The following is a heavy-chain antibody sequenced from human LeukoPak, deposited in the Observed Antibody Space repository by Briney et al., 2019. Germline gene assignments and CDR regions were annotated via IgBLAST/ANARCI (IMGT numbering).Heavy chain of an antibody. CDR3: ARSKFGFGATNFDT. V-gene: IGHV4-59*01. Sequence: SGTLSLTCDVSGVSITKYLWNWIRQSPGKGLEWFGYLDVTGKKKYASFFESRVTISGDISKNQFSLRLTSLTAADTAVYFCARSKFGFGATNFDTWGQGTLVSVSS. J-gene: IGHJ5*02. CDR2: LDVTGKK. D-gene: IGHD3-10*01. CDR1: GVSITKYL.